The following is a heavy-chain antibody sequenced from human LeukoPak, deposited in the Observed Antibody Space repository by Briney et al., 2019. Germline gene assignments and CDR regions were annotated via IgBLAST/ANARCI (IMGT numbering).Heavy chain of an antibody. D-gene: IGHD2-2*01. CDR3: AGDGRQNCSNLNCSIFSN. V-gene: IGHV3-30*02. CDR1: GFTFSRFG. Sequence: GGSLRLSCAASGFTFSRFGFHWVRQAPGKGLEWVTFIRSDGSNINYADFVKGRFTISRDNSNNTVHLQMNSLRGEDTAVYYCAGDGRQNCSNLNCSIFSNWGPGTLVTVSS. J-gene: IGHJ4*02. CDR2: IRSDGSNI.